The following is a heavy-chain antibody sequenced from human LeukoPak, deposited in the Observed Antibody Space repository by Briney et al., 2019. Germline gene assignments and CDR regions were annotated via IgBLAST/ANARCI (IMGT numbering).Heavy chain of an antibody. CDR2: IKQVGSAK. J-gene: IGHJ4*02. CDR3: SRAYSDYTNYFDY. CDR1: GFTFTNYW. D-gene: IGHD5-12*01. Sequence: GGSLRLSCAASGFTFTNYWMSWVRQAPGKAREWGTIIKQVGSAKPYVDSAKRRLTISRDNAKNSLYLQMNSLRAEDTAVYYCSRAYSDYTNYFDYWGQGTLVTVSS. V-gene: IGHV3-7*01.